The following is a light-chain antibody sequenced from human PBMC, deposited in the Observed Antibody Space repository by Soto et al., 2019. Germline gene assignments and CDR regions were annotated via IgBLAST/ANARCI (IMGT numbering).Light chain of an antibody. CDR1: SSDVGGYKY. CDR2: EVN. CDR3: SSFSSGSTLYV. V-gene: IGLV2-14*01. Sequence: QSALTQPASVSGSPGQSITISCTGTSSDVGGYKYVSWYQHHPGKAPKLIIYEVNNRPSGVSNRFSGSKSGNTASLTISGLQAEDEADYHCSSFSSGSTLYVFGTGTKVTVL. J-gene: IGLJ1*01.